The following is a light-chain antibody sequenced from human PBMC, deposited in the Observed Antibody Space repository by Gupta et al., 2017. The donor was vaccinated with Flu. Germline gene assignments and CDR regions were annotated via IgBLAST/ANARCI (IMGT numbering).Light chain of an antibody. Sequence: QSVLAQPPSASGTHGQRVTIGCYGISSNIGSNAVNWYQQVPGTSPKLLIYGSNQRPSGVPDRFAGSKSGTSASLAIRGLQSEDEADYYCAAWDDSLNGHYVFGTGTKVTVL. V-gene: IGLV1-44*01. J-gene: IGLJ1*01. CDR1: SSNIGSNA. CDR2: GSN. CDR3: AAWDDSLNGHYV.